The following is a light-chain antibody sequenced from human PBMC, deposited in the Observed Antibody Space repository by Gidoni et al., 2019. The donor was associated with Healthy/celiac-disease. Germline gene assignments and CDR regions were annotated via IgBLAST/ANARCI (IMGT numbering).Light chain of an antibody. Sequence: IVMTQSPATLSVSPGERATLSCRASHIVSSNLAWYQQKPGQAPRLLIYGAYTRATGIPARFSGSGSGTEFTLTISSLQSEDFAVYYCQQYNNWPPGTFXXXTEVEIK. CDR3: QQYNNWPPGT. CDR2: GAY. V-gene: IGKV3-15*01. J-gene: IGKJ1*01. CDR1: HIVSSN.